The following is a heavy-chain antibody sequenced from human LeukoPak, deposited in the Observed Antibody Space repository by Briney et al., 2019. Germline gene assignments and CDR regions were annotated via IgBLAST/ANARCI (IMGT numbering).Heavy chain of an antibody. CDR3: TGHHQAYSRTY. CDR1: GFTFSSYW. CDR2: ISTDASST. Sequence: AGSLTLSCAASGFTFSSYWMHWVRQAPGKGLVWVSRISTDASSTTYADSVKGRFTISRDNAKDTLYLQMNSLRAEDTAVYYCTGHHQAYSRTYWGQGTLVTVSS. D-gene: IGHD6-13*01. J-gene: IGHJ4*02. V-gene: IGHV3-74*01.